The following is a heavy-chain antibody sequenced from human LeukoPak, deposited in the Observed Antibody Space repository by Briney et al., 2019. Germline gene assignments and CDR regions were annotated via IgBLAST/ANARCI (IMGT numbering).Heavy chain of an antibody. V-gene: IGHV1-3*01. D-gene: IGHD3-9*01. CDR1: GYTFTNNA. CDR2: IDAGRGHT. J-gene: IGHJ4*02. Sequence: ASVKVSCKASGYTFTNNAIHWVRQAPGQGLEWMGWIDAGRGHTKYSQKLQGRVAITTDTSASTAYMELSSLRSEDTAVYYCARDRWFTTQNFDYWGPGTLVTVSS. CDR3: ARDRWFTTQNFDY.